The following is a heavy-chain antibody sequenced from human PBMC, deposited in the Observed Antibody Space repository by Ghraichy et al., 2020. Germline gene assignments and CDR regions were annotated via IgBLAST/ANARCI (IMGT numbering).Heavy chain of an antibody. D-gene: IGHD3-10*01. CDR3: ARSEPYYYGSGSYYPPFDY. CDR1: GYTFTSYG. V-gene: IGHV1-18*01. Sequence: ASVKVSCKASGYTFTSYGISWVRQAPGQGLEWMGWISAYNGNTNYAQKLQGRVTMTTDTSTSTAYMELRSLRSDDTAVYYCARSEPYYYGSGSYYPPFDYWGQGTLVTVSS. CDR2: ISAYNGNT. J-gene: IGHJ4*02.